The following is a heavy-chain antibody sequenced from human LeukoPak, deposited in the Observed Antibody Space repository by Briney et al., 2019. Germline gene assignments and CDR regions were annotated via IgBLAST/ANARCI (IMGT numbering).Heavy chain of an antibody. CDR1: GGSISSSSYY. CDR3: ARGPYYYDSSGYSVIDP. Sequence: PSETLSLTCTVSGGSISSSSYYWGWIRQPPGKGLEWIGYIYYSGSTNYNPSLKSRVTISVDTSKNQFSLKLSSVTAADTAVYYCARGPYYYDSSGYSVIDPWGQGTLVTVSS. D-gene: IGHD3-22*01. CDR2: IYYSGST. V-gene: IGHV4-61*05. J-gene: IGHJ5*02.